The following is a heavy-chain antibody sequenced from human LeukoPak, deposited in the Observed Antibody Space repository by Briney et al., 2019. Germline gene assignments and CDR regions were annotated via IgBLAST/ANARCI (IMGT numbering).Heavy chain of an antibody. V-gene: IGHV3-23*01. CDR3: AKKSPYCSSTSCLLNFDY. CDR2: ISGSGGST. CDR1: GFTFSSYA. D-gene: IGHD2-2*01. Sequence: GGSLRLSCAASGFTFSSYAMSWVRQAPGKGLEWVSAISGSGGSTYYADSVKGRFTISRDNSKNTLYLQMNSLRAEDTALYYCAKKSPYCSSTSCLLNFDYWGRGTLVTVSS. J-gene: IGHJ4*02.